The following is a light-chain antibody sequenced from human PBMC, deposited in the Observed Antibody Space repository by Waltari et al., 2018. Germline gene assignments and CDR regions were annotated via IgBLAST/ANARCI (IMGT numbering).Light chain of an antibody. CDR2: HDN. Sequence: SFDLTQPPSVSVSPGQTVTIPCSGHQSKDTYVYWYQQKPGQSPVLVIFHDNKRPSAIPDRFSGSNSGNTATLTISGAQTMDEADYYCQAWDNSIVVFGGGTKLTVL. CDR1: QSKDTY. V-gene: IGLV3-1*01. CDR3: QAWDNSIVV. J-gene: IGLJ3*02.